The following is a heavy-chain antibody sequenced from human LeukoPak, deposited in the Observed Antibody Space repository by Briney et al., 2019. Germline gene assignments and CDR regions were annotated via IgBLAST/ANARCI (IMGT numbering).Heavy chain of an antibody. CDR2: SRNKAKSYTT. CDR3: VRVGSVAGSDYLDY. V-gene: IGHV3-72*01. CDR1: GFTFSDHF. D-gene: IGHD6-19*01. Sequence: GGSLRLSCAVSGFTFSDHFLDWVRQAPGKGLEWVGRSRNKAKSYTTEYAASVKGRFTISRDDSKNSLSLQMNSLKTEDTAVYYCVRVGSVAGSDYLDYWGQGTLVTVSS. J-gene: IGHJ4*02.